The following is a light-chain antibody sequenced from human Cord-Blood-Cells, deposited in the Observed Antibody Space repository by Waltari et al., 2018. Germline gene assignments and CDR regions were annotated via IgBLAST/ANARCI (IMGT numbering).Light chain of an antibody. CDR3: QRSYSTPYT. J-gene: IGKJ2*01. CDR2: AAS. V-gene: IGKV1-39*01. CDR1: QSISSY. Sequence: IQMTQSPSSLSASVGDRVTITCRASQSISSYLNWYQQKPGKAPKLLIYAASSLQSGVPSRFGGRGSGTYFTLTISSLQPEDFATYYCQRSYSTPYTFGQGTKLEIK.